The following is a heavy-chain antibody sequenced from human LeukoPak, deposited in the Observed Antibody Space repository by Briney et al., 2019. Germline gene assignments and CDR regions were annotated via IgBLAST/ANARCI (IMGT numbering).Heavy chain of an antibody. V-gene: IGHV3-21*01. CDR1: GFTFSSYS. CDR2: ISSSSSYI. D-gene: IGHD2-15*01. CDR3: AREHTDCSGGSCYFDY. J-gene: IGHJ4*02. Sequence: GGSLRLSCAASGFTFSSYSMNWVRQAPGKGLEWVSSISSSSSYIYYADSVKGRFTISRDNAKNSLYLQMNSLRAEDTAVYYCAREHTDCSGGSCYFDYWGQGTLVTVSS.